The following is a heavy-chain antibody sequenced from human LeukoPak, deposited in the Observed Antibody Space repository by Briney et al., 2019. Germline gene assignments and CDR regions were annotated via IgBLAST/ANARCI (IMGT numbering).Heavy chain of an antibody. CDR1: GFTFSSYG. CDR2: ISYDGSNK. CDR3: AKAAPMVRGVISDY. Sequence: GRSLRLSCGASGFTFSSYGMHWVRQAPGKGLEWVAVISYDGSNKYYADSVKGRFTISRDNSKNTLYLQMNSLRAEDTAVYYCAKAAPMVRGVISDYWGQGTLVTVSS. J-gene: IGHJ4*02. V-gene: IGHV3-30*18. D-gene: IGHD3-10*01.